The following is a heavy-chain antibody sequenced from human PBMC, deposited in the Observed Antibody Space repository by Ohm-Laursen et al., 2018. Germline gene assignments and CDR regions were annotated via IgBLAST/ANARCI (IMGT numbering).Heavy chain of an antibody. J-gene: IGHJ1*01. V-gene: IGHV3-23*01. CDR1: GFTFSSYA. D-gene: IGHD2-15*01. CDR3: AKCGERYCSGGNCYHAEYLQH. CDR2: ISGSGGST. Sequence: SLRLSCTASGFTFSSYAMSWVRQAPGKGLEGVSAISGSGGSTYYADSVKGRFTISRDNSKNTLYLQMNSLRAEDTAVYYCAKCGERYCSGGNCYHAEYLQHWGQGTLVTVSS.